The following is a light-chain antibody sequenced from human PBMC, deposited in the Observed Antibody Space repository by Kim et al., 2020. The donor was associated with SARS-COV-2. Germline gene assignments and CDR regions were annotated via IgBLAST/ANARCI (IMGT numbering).Light chain of an antibody. Sequence: LAPGERATLTCRASQSVSSYLAWYQQKPGQAPRLLIYDASNRATGIPARFSGSGSGTDFTLTISSLEPEDFAVYYCQQRSNWPLTFGGGTKVDIK. V-gene: IGKV3-11*01. J-gene: IGKJ4*01. CDR1: QSVSSY. CDR2: DAS. CDR3: QQRSNWPLT.